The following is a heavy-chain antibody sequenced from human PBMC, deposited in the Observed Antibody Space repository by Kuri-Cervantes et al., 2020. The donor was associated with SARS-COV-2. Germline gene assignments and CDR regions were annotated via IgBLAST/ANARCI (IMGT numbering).Heavy chain of an antibody. D-gene: IGHD6-19*01. CDR2: ISGSGGST. J-gene: IGHJ3*02. V-gene: IGHV3-23*01. CDR1: GFTFSSYA. CDR3: AREQWLELDAFDI. Sequence: GGSLRLSCAASGFTFSSYAMSWVRQAPGKGLEWVSAISGSGGSTYYADYVKGRFTISRDNAKDSLYLQMNSLRAEDTAVYYCAREQWLELDAFDIWGQGTMVTVSS.